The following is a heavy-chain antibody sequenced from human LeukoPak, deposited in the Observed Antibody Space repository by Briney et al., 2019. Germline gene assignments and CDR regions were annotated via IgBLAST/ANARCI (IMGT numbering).Heavy chain of an antibody. D-gene: IGHD3-22*01. V-gene: IGHV3-30*02. Sequence: GGSLRLSCAASGFTFSSYGMHWVRQAPGKGLEWVAFIRYDGSNKYYADSVKGRFTISRDNSKNTLYLQMNSLRAEDTAVYYCAKDPNYYDSSGYYAEYFQHWGQGTLVTVSS. CDR1: GFTFSSYG. J-gene: IGHJ1*01. CDR3: AKDPNYYDSSGYYAEYFQH. CDR2: IRYDGSNK.